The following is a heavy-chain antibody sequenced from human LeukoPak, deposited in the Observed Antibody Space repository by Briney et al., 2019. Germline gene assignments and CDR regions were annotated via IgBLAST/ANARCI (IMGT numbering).Heavy chain of an antibody. J-gene: IGHJ5*02. CDR3: ARYRSETAAAGTWRFDP. V-gene: IGHV4-61*05. CDR1: GGSISSSSYY. D-gene: IGHD6-13*01. CDR2: IYYSGST. Sequence: SETLSLTCTVSGGSISSSSYYWGWIRQPPGKGLEWIGYIYYSGSTNYNPSLKSRVTISVDTSKNEFSLKLTSVTAADTAVYYCARYRSETAAAGTWRFDPWGQGTLVTVSS.